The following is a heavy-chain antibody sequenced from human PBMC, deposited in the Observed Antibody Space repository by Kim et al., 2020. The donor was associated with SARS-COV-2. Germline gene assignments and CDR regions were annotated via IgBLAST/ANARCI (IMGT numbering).Heavy chain of an antibody. CDR1: GGSFSGYY. V-gene: IGHV4-34*01. D-gene: IGHD1-20*01. Sequence: SETLSLTCAVYGGSFSGYYWSWIRQPPGKGLEWIGEINHSGSTNYNPSLKSRVTISVDTSKNQFSLKLSSVTAADTAVYYCARTGITGTPRRYYYGMDVWGQGTTVTVSS. CDR2: INHSGST. CDR3: ARTGITGTPRRYYYGMDV. J-gene: IGHJ6*02.